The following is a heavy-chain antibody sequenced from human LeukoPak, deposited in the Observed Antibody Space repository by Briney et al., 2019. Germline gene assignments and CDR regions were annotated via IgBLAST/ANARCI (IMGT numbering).Heavy chain of an antibody. V-gene: IGHV4-4*07. J-gene: IGHJ3*02. CDR2: IHYSGAT. Sequence: SETLSLTCSVSRGSIKRGYWNWVRQPAGEGLEWIGRIHYSGATNYNPSLRSRVTMSVDTSKNQFSLKLSSVTAADTAVYYFARDMGIENYGSGGLAFDIWGQGTVVTVSS. CDR1: RGSIKRGY. CDR3: ARDMGIENYGSGGLAFDI. D-gene: IGHD3-10*01.